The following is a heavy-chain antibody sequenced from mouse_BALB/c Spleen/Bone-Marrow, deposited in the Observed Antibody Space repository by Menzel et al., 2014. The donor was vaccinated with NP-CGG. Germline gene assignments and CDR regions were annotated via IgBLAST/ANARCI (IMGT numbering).Heavy chain of an antibody. D-gene: IGHD2-14*01. CDR2: ISSGGSYT. Sequence: EVQLVESGGGLVKPGGSLKLSCAASGFTFSSYAMSWVRQTPEKRLEWVATISSGGSYTYYPDSVKGRFTISRDNAKNTLYLQMSSLRSEDTAMYYCARQRGVRPYYYAMDYWGQGTSVAVSS. J-gene: IGHJ4*01. V-gene: IGHV5-9-3*01. CDR1: GFTFSSYA. CDR3: ARQRGVRPYYYAMDY.